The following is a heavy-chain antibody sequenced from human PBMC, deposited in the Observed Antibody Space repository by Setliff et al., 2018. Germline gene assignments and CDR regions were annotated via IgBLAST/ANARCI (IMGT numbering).Heavy chain of an antibody. J-gene: IGHJ6*03. V-gene: IGHV5-51*01. CDR2: VFSGDSDT. CDR1: GYRFTTYW. CDR3: ARRGWGSSSGDCYSPKGCYYYYMDV. Sequence: GESLKISCKGSGYRFTTYWIGWVRQMPGKGLEWMGIVFSGDSDTRYSPSFQGQVTFYADKSISTAYLQWSSLTAAGTATYYCARRGWGSSSGDCYSPKGCYYYYMDVWGKGTTVTVSS. D-gene: IGHD2-21*02.